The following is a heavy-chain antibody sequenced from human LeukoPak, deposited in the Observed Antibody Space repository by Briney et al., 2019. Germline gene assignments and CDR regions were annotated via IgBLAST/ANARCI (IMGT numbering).Heavy chain of an antibody. CDR3: ARDPYYYDSSGYYYSPRYYFDY. D-gene: IGHD3-22*01. Sequence: PGGSLRLSCAASGFTLSSYGMHWVRQAPGKGLEWVAVIWYDGSNKYYADSVKGRFTISRDNSKNTLHLQMNSLRAEDTAVYYCARDPYYYDSSGYYYSPRYYFDYWGQGTLVTVSS. J-gene: IGHJ4*02. CDR2: IWYDGSNK. CDR1: GFTLSSYG. V-gene: IGHV3-33*01.